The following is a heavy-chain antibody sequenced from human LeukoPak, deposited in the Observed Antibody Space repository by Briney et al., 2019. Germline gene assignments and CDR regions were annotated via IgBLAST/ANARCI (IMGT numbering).Heavy chain of an antibody. CDR1: GFTFSSYA. V-gene: IGHV3-23*01. Sequence: GGSLRLCCAASGFTFSSYAMSWVRQAPGKGLEWVSAISGSGGSTYYADSVKGRFTISRDNSKNTLYLQMNSLRAEDTAVYYCAKDGDSSGWYGGYWGQGTLVTVSS. J-gene: IGHJ4*02. CDR2: ISGSGGST. D-gene: IGHD6-19*01. CDR3: AKDGDSSGWYGGY.